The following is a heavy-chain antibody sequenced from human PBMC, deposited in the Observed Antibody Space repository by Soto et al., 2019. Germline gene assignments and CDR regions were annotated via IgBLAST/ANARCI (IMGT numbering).Heavy chain of an antibody. Sequence: QLHLVQSGAVVKKPGASVTVSCSASGYPVTAYYMHWVRQAPGRGLEWMGGINPATGAAKYTQTFQGGVTMARDTANSTVFMELSGLTSEDPAVFFFAGGGGVGVAGSAAFDMWGQGTLVTVSS. CDR3: AGGGGVGVAGSAAFDM. J-gene: IGHJ3*02. D-gene: IGHD3-3*01. CDR2: INPATGAA. CDR1: GYPVTAYY. V-gene: IGHV1-2*02.